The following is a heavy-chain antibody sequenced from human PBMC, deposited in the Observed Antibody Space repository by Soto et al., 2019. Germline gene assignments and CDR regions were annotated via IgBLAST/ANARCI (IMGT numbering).Heavy chain of an antibody. D-gene: IGHD6-13*01. CDR1: GGPISSSNW. CDR2: IYHSWST. CDR3: ARVSKQQERDYYYYGIDV. J-gene: IGHJ6*01. Sequence: SETLSLACAVAGGPISSSNWWSWVRQPPGKGLEWIGEIYHSWSTDYNPSLKSRVTISVGNCRNQFSLKLSPVTAADTAVSYLARVSKQQERDYYYYGIDVCRHRNTGTVSS. V-gene: IGHV4-4*02.